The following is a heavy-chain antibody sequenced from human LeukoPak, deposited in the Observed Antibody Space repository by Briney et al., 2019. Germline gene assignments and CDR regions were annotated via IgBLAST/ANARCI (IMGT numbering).Heavy chain of an antibody. CDR1: GGSFSGYY. Sequence: PSETLSLTCAVYGGSFSGYYWSWIRQPPGKGLEWIGEINHSGSTNYNPSLKSRVTISVDTSKNQFSLKLSSVTAADTAVYYCARDTTYYDSWSGYPDYWGQGTLVTVSS. CDR3: ARDTTYYDSWSGYPDY. CDR2: INHSGST. J-gene: IGHJ4*02. V-gene: IGHV4-34*01. D-gene: IGHD3-3*01.